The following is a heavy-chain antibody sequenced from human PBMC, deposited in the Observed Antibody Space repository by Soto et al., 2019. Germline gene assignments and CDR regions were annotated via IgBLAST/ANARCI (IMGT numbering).Heavy chain of an antibody. CDR1: GYTFTCYY. D-gene: IGHD6-19*01. CDR2: INPNSGGT. Sequence: SVKVSCNASGYTFTCYYMHWVRQAPGQGLEWMGWINPNSGGTNYAQKFQGSVTMTRETSISTAYMELSRLRSDDTAAYYCASEVGSGWYAYYDYGMDVWGQGTTVTVSS. J-gene: IGHJ6*02. CDR3: ASEVGSGWYAYYDYGMDV. V-gene: IGHV1-2*02.